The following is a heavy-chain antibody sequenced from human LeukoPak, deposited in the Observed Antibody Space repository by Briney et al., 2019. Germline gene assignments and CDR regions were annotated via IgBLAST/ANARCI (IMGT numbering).Heavy chain of an antibody. CDR3: ARQSEYSDSYYYGMDV. CDR2: INHSGST. V-gene: IGHV4-34*01. J-gene: IGHJ6*02. Sequence: SETLSLTCAVYGGSFSGYYWSWIRQPPGKGLEWIGEINHSGSTNYNPSLKSRVTISVDTSKNQFSLKLSSVTAADTAVYYCARQSEYSDSYYYGMDVWGQGTTVTASS. D-gene: IGHD2/OR15-2a*01. CDR1: GGSFSGYY.